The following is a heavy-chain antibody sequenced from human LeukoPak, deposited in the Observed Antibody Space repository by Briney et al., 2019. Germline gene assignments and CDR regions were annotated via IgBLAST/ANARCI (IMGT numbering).Heavy chain of an antibody. D-gene: IGHD3-22*01. CDR3: ARDHYYYDSSGYSSGHFDY. CDR1: GYTFTSYG. CDR2: ISAYNGNT. V-gene: IGHV1-18*01. J-gene: IGHJ4*02. Sequence: GASVKVSCKASGYTFTSYGISWVRQAPGQGLEWMGWISAYNGNTNYAQKLQGRVTMTTDTSTSTASMELRSLRSDDTAVYSCARDHYYYDSSGYSSGHFDYWGQGTLVTVSS.